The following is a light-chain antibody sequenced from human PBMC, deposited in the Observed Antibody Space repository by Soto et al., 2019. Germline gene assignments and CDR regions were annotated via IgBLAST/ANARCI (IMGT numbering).Light chain of an antibody. Sequence: EIVLTQSPGSRSLSPGERATLSCRASQRISFECLVWYQHKPGQAPRLLIYGPSRSAPGIPDRFSVSGAGTDFPLTLSRLHNEDFAVYYCQQCGSSTFTFRPGTKVDIK. J-gene: IGKJ3*01. V-gene: IGKV3-20*01. CDR1: QRISFEC. CDR3: QQCGSSTFT. CDR2: GPS.